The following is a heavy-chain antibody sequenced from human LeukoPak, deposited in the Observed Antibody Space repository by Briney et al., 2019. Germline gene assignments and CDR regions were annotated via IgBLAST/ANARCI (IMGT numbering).Heavy chain of an antibody. Sequence: PGRSLRLSCAASGFTFSSYAMHWVRHAPGKGLEWVAFISYDGSNKYYADSVKGRFTISRDNSKNTLYLQMNSLRAEDTAVYYCAKGKDYYDSSGYYYTYAFDIWGQGTMVTVSS. V-gene: IGHV3-30*18. CDR1: GFTFSSYA. D-gene: IGHD3-22*01. CDR3: AKGKDYYDSSGYYYTYAFDI. J-gene: IGHJ3*02. CDR2: ISYDGSNK.